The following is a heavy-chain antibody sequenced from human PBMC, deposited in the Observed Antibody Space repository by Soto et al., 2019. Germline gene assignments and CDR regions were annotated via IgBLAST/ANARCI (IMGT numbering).Heavy chain of an antibody. CDR3: ARPRFRGMDV. J-gene: IGHJ6*02. D-gene: IGHD3-10*01. Sequence: GGSLRLSCVVSGFRISNYFMSWVRQAPGKGLEWVANIKEDGSEKYYVESVKGRFTISRDNAKNSLYLQVNSLRDEDTAVYYCARPRFRGMDVWGQGTTVTVSS. CDR2: IKEDGSEK. CDR1: GFRISNYF. V-gene: IGHV3-7*03.